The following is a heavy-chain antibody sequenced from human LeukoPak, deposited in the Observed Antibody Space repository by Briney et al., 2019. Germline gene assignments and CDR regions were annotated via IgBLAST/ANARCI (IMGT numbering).Heavy chain of an antibody. D-gene: IGHD1-26*01. J-gene: IGHJ4*02. Sequence: SETLSLTCAVSGGPFSDDYWNWIRQPPGKGLEWLGEINHSGSHEFNPSLKSRLTMSVDTSKNQFSLHLTSVTAADTAIYYCARSIVGPGTSYFDQWGQGTLVAVSS. CDR1: GGPFSDDY. CDR2: INHSGSH. CDR3: ARSIVGPGTSYFDQ. V-gene: IGHV4-34*01.